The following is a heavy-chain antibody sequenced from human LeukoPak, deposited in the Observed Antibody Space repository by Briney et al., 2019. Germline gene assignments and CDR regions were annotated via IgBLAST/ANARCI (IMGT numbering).Heavy chain of an antibody. CDR2: INSDGSST. J-gene: IGHJ4*02. D-gene: IGHD3-22*01. CDR3: VRAGDYYDSSGYLHYFDY. V-gene: IGHV3-74*01. CDR1: GFTFSSYW. Sequence: GGSLRLSCAASGFTFSSYWMHWVRQAPGKGLVWVSRINSDGSSTSYADSVKGRFTISRDNAKNTLYLQMNSLRAEDTAVYYCVRAGDYYDSSGYLHYFDYWGQGTLVTVSS.